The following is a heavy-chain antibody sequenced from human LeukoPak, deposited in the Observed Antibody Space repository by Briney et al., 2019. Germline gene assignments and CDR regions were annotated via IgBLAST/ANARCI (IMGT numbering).Heavy chain of an antibody. Sequence: SETLSLTCTVSGGSISSYYWSWIRQPPGKGLECIGYIYNSGSTNYNPSLKSRVSISVDTSKNQFSLKLSSVTAADTAVYYCARSAIDAFAIWGQGTMVTVSS. V-gene: IGHV4-59*08. J-gene: IGHJ3*02. CDR2: IYNSGST. CDR3: ARSAIDAFAI. D-gene: IGHD6-25*01. CDR1: GGSISSYY.